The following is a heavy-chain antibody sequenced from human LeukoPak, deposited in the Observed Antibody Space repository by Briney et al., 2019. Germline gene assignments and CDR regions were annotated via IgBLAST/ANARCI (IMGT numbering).Heavy chain of an antibody. CDR2: IYHSGST. D-gene: IGHD3-22*01. CDR1: GGSFSGYY. Sequence: PSETLSLTCAVYGGSFSGYYWGWIRQPPGKGLEWIGSIYHSGSTFYNPSLKSRVTISVDTSKNQFSLKLSSVTAADTAMYYCARDLPIYDSSGFPDYWGQGTLVTVSS. CDR3: ARDLPIYDSSGFPDY. J-gene: IGHJ4*02. V-gene: IGHV4-38-2*02.